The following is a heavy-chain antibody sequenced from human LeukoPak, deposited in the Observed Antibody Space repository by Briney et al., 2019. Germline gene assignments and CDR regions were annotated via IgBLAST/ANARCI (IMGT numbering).Heavy chain of an antibody. CDR3: ARGRGYSYATDY. D-gene: IGHD5-18*01. Sequence: PSETLSLTCAVYGGSFSGYYWSWIRQPPGKGLEWIGEINHSGSTNHNPSLKSRVTISVDTSKNQFSLKLSSVTAADTAVYYCARGRGYSYATDYWGQGTLVTVSS. CDR2: INHSGST. V-gene: IGHV4-34*01. CDR1: GGSFSGYY. J-gene: IGHJ4*02.